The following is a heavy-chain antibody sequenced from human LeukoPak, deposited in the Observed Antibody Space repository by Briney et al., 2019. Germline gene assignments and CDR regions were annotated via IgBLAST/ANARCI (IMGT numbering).Heavy chain of an antibody. CDR3: ARDNPTRYYYGSGSHKGFDY. J-gene: IGHJ4*02. CDR2: IYYSGST. CDR1: GGSISSGDYY. D-gene: IGHD3-10*01. Sequence: SETLSLTCTVSGGSISSGDYYWGWIRQPPGKGLEWIGYIYYSGSTYYNPSLKSRVTISVDTSKNQFSLKLSSVTAADTAVYYCARDNPTRYYYGSGSHKGFDYWGQGTLVTVSS. V-gene: IGHV4-30-4*08.